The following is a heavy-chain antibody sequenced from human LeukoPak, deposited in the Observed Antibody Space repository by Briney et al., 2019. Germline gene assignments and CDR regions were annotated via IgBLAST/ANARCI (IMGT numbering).Heavy chain of an antibody. Sequence: SETLSLTRTVSGGSISSYYWSWIRQPPGKGLEWIGYIYYSGGTNYNPSLKSRVTISVDTSKNQFSLKLSSVTAADTAVYYCARCDRYGGNTEFLFDYWGQGTLVTVSS. CDR3: ARCDRYGGNTEFLFDY. CDR2: IYYSGGT. J-gene: IGHJ4*02. V-gene: IGHV4-59*01. D-gene: IGHD4-23*01. CDR1: GGSISSYY.